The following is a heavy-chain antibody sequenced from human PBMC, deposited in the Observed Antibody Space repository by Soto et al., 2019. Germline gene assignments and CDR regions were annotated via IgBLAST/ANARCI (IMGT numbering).Heavy chain of an antibody. Sequence: GGSLRLSCAAAGFTFSIYAMSWCRHTPGKGLEWVSSIHGGGSTYYADSVKGRFTISRDNSKNTVFLQMNSLRVEDTAVYYCAKNYYFDCWGQGTLVTVSS. CDR1: GFTFSIYA. CDR2: IHGGGST. CDR3: AKNYYFDC. J-gene: IGHJ4*02. V-gene: IGHV3-23*01.